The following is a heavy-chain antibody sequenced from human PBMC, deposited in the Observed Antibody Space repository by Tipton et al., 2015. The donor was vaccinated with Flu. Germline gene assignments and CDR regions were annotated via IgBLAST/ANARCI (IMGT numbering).Heavy chain of an antibody. CDR2: IYYSGST. Sequence: TLSLTCTVSGGSISSYYWSWIRQPPGKGLEWIGYIYYSGSTYYNPSLKSRVTISVDRSKNQFSLKVSSVTAADTAVYFCARRDYSNYVSDPKNWFDPWGQGTLVTVSS. V-gene: IGHV4-59*08. CDR1: GGSISSYY. J-gene: IGHJ5*02. D-gene: IGHD4-11*01. CDR3: ARRDYSNYVSDPKNWFDP.